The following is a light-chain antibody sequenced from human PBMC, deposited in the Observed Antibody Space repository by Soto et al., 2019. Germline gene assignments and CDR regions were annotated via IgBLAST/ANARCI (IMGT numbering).Light chain of an antibody. CDR1: QSVSSSY. Sequence: EIVLTQSPGTLSLSPGERATLSCRASQSVSSSYLAWYQHKPGQAPRLLIYSASSRATGIPDRFSGSGSGTDFTLTISRLEPDDFAVYYCQQYGSPPQTFGQGTKVEIK. CDR2: SAS. CDR3: QQYGSPPQT. V-gene: IGKV3-20*01. J-gene: IGKJ1*01.